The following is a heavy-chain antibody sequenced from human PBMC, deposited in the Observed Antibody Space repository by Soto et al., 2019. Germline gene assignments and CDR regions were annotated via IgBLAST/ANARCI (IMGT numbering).Heavy chain of an antibody. V-gene: IGHV4-34*01. CDR2: INHSGST. J-gene: IGHJ6*03. D-gene: IGHD2-2*01. CDR3: ARVDGIVVVPAAHRDYYYYMDV. CDR1: GGSFSGFY. Sequence: PSQTLSLTCAVYGGSFSGFYWSWIRQPPGKGLEWIGEINHSGSTNYNPSLKSRVTISVDTSKNQFSLKLSSVTAADTAVYYCARVDGIVVVPAAHRDYYYYMDVWGKGTTVTVSS.